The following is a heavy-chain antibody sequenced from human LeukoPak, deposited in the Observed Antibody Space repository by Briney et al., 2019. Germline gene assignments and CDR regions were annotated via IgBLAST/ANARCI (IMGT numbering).Heavy chain of an antibody. V-gene: IGHV4-4*07. CDR3: ARDCSKTSCYRA. J-gene: IGHJ5*02. CDR2: IYNSGGT. Sequence: SSETLSLTCTVSGGSMSSYSWSWIRQPAGKGLEWIGRIYNSGGTNYNPSLKSRVTMSVDTSKNQFSLKLNSATAADTAVYYCARDCSKTSCYRAWGQGTLVTVSS. D-gene: IGHD2-2*01. CDR1: GGSMSSYS.